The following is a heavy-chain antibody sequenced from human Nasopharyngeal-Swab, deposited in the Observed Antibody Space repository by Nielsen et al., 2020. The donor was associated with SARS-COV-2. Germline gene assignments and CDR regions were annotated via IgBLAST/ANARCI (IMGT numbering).Heavy chain of an antibody. CDR1: GGSISSGSYY. V-gene: IGHV4-61*02. D-gene: IGHD6-19*01. J-gene: IGHJ4*02. CDR2: IYTSGST. CDR3: ARDGAVAVV. Sequence: SETLSLTCTVSGGSISSGSYYWSWIRQPAGKGLEWIGRIYTSGSTNYNPSLKSRVTISVDTSKNQFSLKLSSVTAADTAMYYCARDGAVAVVWGQGTLVTVSS.